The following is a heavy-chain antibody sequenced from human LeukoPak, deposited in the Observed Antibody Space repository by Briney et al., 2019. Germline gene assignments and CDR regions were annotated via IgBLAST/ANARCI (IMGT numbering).Heavy chain of an antibody. D-gene: IGHD5-18*01. V-gene: IGHV5-51*01. CDR2: IYPGDSET. Sequence: GESLKISCRGSGYSFTTYWIGWVRQMPGKGLEWMGIIYPGDSETSYSPSFQGQVTISADKSISTAYLRWSSLKASDTAMYYCARHQAAMVNYWGQGTLVTVSS. J-gene: IGHJ4*02. CDR1: GYSFTTYW. CDR3: ARHQAAMVNY.